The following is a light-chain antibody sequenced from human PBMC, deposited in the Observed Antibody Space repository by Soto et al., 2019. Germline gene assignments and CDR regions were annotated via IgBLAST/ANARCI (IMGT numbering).Light chain of an antibody. CDR1: QSVSSC. J-gene: IGKJ5*01. Sequence: EILLTQSPATLSLSPGERATLSCRASQSVSSCLAWYQQKPGQAPRLLIYDASNRATGIPARFSGSGSGTDFTLTISSLEPEDFEVYYCQQRSNWPPTFGQGTRLEIK. CDR3: QQRSNWPPT. CDR2: DAS. V-gene: IGKV3-11*01.